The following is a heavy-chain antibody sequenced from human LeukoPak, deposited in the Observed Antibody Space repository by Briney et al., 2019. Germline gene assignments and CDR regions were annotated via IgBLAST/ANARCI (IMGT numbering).Heavy chain of an antibody. CDR3: AKEYSPLSSGWYDY. Sequence: GGSLRLSCAASGFTFNSYSMHWVRQAPGKGLEWVTAISDDETYKFYADSVKGRFTISRDNSKNTLYLQMNSLRAEDTAVYYCAKEYSPLSSGWYDYWGQGTLVTVSS. D-gene: IGHD6-19*01. CDR1: GFTFNSYS. V-gene: IGHV3-30-3*01. J-gene: IGHJ4*02. CDR2: ISDDETYK.